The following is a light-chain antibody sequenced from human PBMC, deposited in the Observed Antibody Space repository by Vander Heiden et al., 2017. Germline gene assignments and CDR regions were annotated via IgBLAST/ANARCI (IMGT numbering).Light chain of an antibody. CDR3: QQSHSAPHT. CDR2: TAY. J-gene: IGKJ2*01. V-gene: IGKV1-39*01. Sequence: DIQMAQSPSSLSASIGDRGSINCRASQGISSSLNWFQQKPGKAPKLLIYTAYSLPSGVPSRFTGSGSATEFTLTISSLQAEDFATYFCQQSHSAPHTFGQGTKVEMK. CDR1: QGISSS.